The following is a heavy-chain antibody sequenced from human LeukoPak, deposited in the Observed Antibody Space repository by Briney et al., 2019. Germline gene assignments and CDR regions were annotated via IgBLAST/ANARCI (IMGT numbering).Heavy chain of an antibody. V-gene: IGHV4-59*08. CDR2: IYYSGST. D-gene: IGHD2-2*01. CDR3: ARRNIVVVPAATQGYYYYYGMDV. CDR1: GGSISSYY. Sequence: SETLSLTCTVAGGSISSYYWSWIRQPPGKGLEWIGYIYYSGSTNHNPSLKSRVTISVDTSKNQFSLKLSSVTAADTAVYYCARRNIVVVPAATQGYYYYYGMDVWGQGTTVTVSS. J-gene: IGHJ6*02.